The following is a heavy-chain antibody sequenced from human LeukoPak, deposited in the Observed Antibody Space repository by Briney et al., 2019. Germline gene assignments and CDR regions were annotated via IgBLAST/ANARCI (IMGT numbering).Heavy chain of an antibody. J-gene: IGHJ4*02. D-gene: IGHD3-10*01. Sequence: PSETLSLTCAVYGGSFSGYYWSWIRQPPGKGLEWIGEINHSGSTSYNPSLKSRVTISVDTSKNQFSLKLSSVTAADTAVYYCARTVVRGVIITKYYFDYWGQGTLVTVSS. V-gene: IGHV4-34*01. CDR1: GGSFSGYY. CDR3: ARTVVRGVIITKYYFDY. CDR2: INHSGST.